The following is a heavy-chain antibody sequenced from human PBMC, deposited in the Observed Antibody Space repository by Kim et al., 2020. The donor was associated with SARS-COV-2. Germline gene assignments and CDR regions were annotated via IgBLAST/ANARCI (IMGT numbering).Heavy chain of an antibody. CDR2: ISSSSSYI. Sequence: GGSLRLSCAASGFTFSSYSMNWVRQAPGKGLEWVSSISSSSSYIYYADSVKGRFTISRDNAKNSLYLQMNSLRAEDTAVYYCARDGSGWYDYYYYGMDVWGQGTTVTVSS. D-gene: IGHD6-19*01. V-gene: IGHV3-21*01. J-gene: IGHJ6*02. CDR3: ARDGSGWYDYYYYGMDV. CDR1: GFTFSSYS.